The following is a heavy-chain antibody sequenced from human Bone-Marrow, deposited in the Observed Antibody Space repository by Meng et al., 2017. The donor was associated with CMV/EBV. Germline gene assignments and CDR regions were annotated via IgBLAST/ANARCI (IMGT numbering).Heavy chain of an antibody. D-gene: IGHD6-19*01. CDR3: AKRGSGWTGYYFAY. Sequence: GGSLRLSCTASGFIFSNYGMSWARQAPGKGLEWVTFTRHDGGDKFYADSVKGRFTISRDNSKNTLYLQMNSLRAEDTAVYYCAKRGSGWTGYYFAYWGQGKLVNVSS. CDR2: TRHDGGDK. J-gene: IGHJ4*02. CDR1: GFIFSNYG. V-gene: IGHV3-30*02.